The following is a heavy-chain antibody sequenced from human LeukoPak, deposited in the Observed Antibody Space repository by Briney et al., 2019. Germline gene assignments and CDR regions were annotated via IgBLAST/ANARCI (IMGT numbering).Heavy chain of an antibody. V-gene: IGHV3-74*01. D-gene: IGHD3-9*01. J-gene: IGHJ6*02. Sequence: PGGSLRLSCAASGFTLSNYWMYWVRQAPGKGLVWVSRISSDGSSTNYADSVKGRFTISRDSAKNTLYLQMNSLRVEDTAEYYCARDIFYYGLDVWGQGATVTVSS. CDR1: GFTLSNYW. CDR3: ARDIFYYGLDV. CDR2: ISSDGSST.